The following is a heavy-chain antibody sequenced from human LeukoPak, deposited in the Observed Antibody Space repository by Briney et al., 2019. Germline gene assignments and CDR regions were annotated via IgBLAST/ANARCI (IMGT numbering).Heavy chain of an antibody. CDR3: ARDSKDIVVVPAAIRDYWFGP. Sequence: GGSLRLSCAASGFTFSSYGMHWVRQAPGKGLEWVAVIWYDGSNKYYADSVKGRFTISRDNSKNTLYLQMNSLRAEDTAVYYCARDSKDIVVVPAAIRDYWFGPWGQGTLVTVSS. V-gene: IGHV3-33*01. D-gene: IGHD2-2*01. CDR2: IWYDGSNK. CDR1: GFTFSSYG. J-gene: IGHJ5*02.